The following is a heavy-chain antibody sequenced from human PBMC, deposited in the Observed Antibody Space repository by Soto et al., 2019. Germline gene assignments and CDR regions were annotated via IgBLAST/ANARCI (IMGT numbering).Heavy chain of an antibody. J-gene: IGHJ6*02. CDR3: ARDLTQKHYDILTGPDDGMDV. Sequence: GASVKVSCKASGYTFTSYGISWVRQAPGQGLEWTGGIIPIFGTANYAQKFQGRVTITADESTSTAYMELSSLRSEDTAVYYCARDLTQKHYDILTGPDDGMDVWGQGTTVTVSS. V-gene: IGHV1-69*13. D-gene: IGHD3-9*01. CDR1: GYTFTSYG. CDR2: IIPIFGTA.